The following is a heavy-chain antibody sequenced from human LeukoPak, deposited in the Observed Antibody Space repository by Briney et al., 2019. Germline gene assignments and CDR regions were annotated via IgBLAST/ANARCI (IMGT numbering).Heavy chain of an antibody. CDR3: ARGFGSKVMVRGVKKGQYYYYYYMDV. J-gene: IGHJ6*03. CDR2: INPNSGGT. CDR1: GYTFTGYY. Sequence: ASVKVSCKASGYTFTGYYMHWVRQAPGQGLEWMGWINPNSGGTNYAQRFQGRVTMTRNTSISTAYMELSSLRSEDTAVYYCARGFGSKVMVRGVKKGQYYYYYYMDVWGKGTTVTISS. D-gene: IGHD3-10*01. V-gene: IGHV1-2*02.